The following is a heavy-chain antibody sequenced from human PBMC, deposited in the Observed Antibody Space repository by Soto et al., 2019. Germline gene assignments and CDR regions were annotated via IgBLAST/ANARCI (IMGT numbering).Heavy chain of an antibody. CDR2: IYYSGST. D-gene: IGHD2-2*01. Sequence: SETLSLTCTVSGGSVNSGHYYWNWIRQSPGKGLEWIGYIYYSGSTNYNSSLKSRLSISIDTSRNQFSLKLTSVTAADTAVYYCARELILLMPDSAKKIDSSCPGILVSVSS. V-gene: IGHV4-61*01. CDR1: GGSVNSGHYY. J-gene: IGHJ5*01. CDR3: ARELILLMPDSAKKIDS.